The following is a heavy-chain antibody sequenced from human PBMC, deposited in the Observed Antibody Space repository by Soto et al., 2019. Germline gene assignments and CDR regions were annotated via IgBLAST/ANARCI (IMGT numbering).Heavy chain of an antibody. Sequence: ASVKVSCKASGYTFTSYDINWVRQATGQGLEWMGWMNPNSGNTGYAQKFQGRVTMTRNISISTAYMELSSLRSEDTAVYYCARRDIVVVPAAIIYYYGMDVWGQGTTVTVSS. CDR2: MNPNSGNT. J-gene: IGHJ6*02. CDR3: ARRDIVVVPAAIIYYYGMDV. CDR1: GYTFTSYD. V-gene: IGHV1-8*01. D-gene: IGHD2-2*02.